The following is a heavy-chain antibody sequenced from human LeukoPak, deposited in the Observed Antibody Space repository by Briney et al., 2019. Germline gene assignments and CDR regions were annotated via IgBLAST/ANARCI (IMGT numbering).Heavy chain of an antibody. D-gene: IGHD3-9*01. J-gene: IGHJ4*02. V-gene: IGHV4-34*01. CDR3: ARAGRYFDWYRGAFDY. Sequence: SETLSLTCAVYGGSFSGYYWSWIRQPPGKGLEWIGEINHSGSTNYNPSLKSRVTISVDTSKNQFSLKLSSVTAADTAVYYCARAGRYFDWYRGAFDYRGQGTLVTVSS. CDR1: GGSFSGYY. CDR2: INHSGST.